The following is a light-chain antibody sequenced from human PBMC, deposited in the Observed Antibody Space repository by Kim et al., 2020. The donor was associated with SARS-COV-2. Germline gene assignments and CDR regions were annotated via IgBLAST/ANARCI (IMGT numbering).Light chain of an antibody. CDR2: EDD. Sequence: GKTATISGTRSCRSNDDSYVQWYQQRPGGVPTTVIYEDDQRPSGVSDRFSGSIDNSSNSASLTISGLRTEDEADYYCQSYNRDNVLFGGGTQLTVL. V-gene: IGLV6-57*03. CDR1: CRSNDDSY. J-gene: IGLJ2*01. CDR3: QSYNRDNVL.